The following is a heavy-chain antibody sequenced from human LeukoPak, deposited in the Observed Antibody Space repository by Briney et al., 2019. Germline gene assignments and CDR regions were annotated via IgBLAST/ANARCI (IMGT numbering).Heavy chain of an antibody. CDR2: MSGSGGST. CDR1: GFTFSTDA. Sequence: PGGSLRLSCAASGFTFSTDAMSWVRQAPGKGLEWVSAMSGSGGSTKYADSVKGRFTISRDDSKNTLFLQMNSLRAEDTAVYYCAKDGYTSSLNHPGAAEFDYWGQGTLVTVSS. V-gene: IGHV3-23*01. CDR3: AKDGYTSSLNHPGAAEFDY. J-gene: IGHJ4*02. D-gene: IGHD6-6*01.